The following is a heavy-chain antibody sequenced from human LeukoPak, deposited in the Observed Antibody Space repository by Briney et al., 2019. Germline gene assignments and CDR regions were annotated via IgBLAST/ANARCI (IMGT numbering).Heavy chain of an antibody. D-gene: IGHD6-25*01. J-gene: IGHJ4*02. Sequence: SETLSLTCTVSGGSISSYYWSWIRQPPGKGLEWIGYIYYSRSTNYNPFLKSRVTISVDTSKNQFSLKLSSVTAADTAVYYCARDDGIAADYWGQEALVTVSS. CDR2: IYYSRST. CDR1: GGSISSYY. V-gene: IGHV4-59*01. CDR3: ARDDGIAADY.